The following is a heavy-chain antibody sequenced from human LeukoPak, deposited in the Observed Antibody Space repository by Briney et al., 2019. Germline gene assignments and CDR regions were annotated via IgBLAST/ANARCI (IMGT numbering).Heavy chain of an antibody. CDR2: INERATII. Sequence: PGGSLRLSCAASGFTFSNYWMHWVRQAPGKGLEWVSRINERATIISYADSVKGRFTISRENARNTLCLQMNSLTAEDTAVYYCVRDLILVWTPGDDFDHWGQGTLVTVSS. CDR3: VRDLILVWTPGDDFDH. V-gene: IGHV3-74*01. D-gene: IGHD3-16*01. CDR1: GFTFSNYW. J-gene: IGHJ4*02.